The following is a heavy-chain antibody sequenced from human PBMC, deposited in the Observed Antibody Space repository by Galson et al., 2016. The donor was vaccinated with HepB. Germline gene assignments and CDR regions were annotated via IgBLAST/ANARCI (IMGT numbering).Heavy chain of an antibody. CDR1: GFTFGNYA. CDR3: ARGALTIFEPGGLDV. Sequence: LRLSCAASGFTFGNYAMHWVRQAPGKGLEWVAGISYDGTNQYYGDSVKGRSTISRDNSNNTVHLQINSLRPEETAVFYCARGALTIFEPGGLDVWGQGTTVPVSS. J-gene: IGHJ6*02. D-gene: IGHD3-3*01. CDR2: ISYDGTNQ. V-gene: IGHV3-30*03.